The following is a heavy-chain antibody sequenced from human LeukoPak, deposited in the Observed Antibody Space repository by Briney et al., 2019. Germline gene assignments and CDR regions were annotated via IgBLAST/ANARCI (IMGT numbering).Heavy chain of an antibody. CDR2: IYYSGST. D-gene: IGHD2-2*01. CDR3: ARDVICSSTSCYGGYYYYYYMDV. J-gene: IGHJ6*03. V-gene: IGHV4-39*07. CDR1: GGSISSSSYY. Sequence: PSETLSLTCTVSGGSISSSSYYWGWIRQPPGKGLEWIGSIYYSGSTYYNPSLKSRVTMSVDTSKNQFSLKLSSVTAADTAVYYCARDVICSSTSCYGGYYYYYYMDVWGKGTTVTVSS.